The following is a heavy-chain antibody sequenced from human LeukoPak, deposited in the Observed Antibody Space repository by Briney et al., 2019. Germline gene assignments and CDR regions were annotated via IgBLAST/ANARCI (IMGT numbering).Heavy chain of an antibody. Sequence: SETLSLTCTVSGGSISSGGYYWSWIRQHPGKGLEWIGYIYYSGSTYYNPSLKSRVTISVDTSKNQFSLKLSSVTAADAAVYYCARSEYQLLYTLDYWGQGTLVTVSS. J-gene: IGHJ4*02. CDR1: GGSISSGGYY. CDR2: IYYSGST. CDR3: ARSEYQLLYTLDY. V-gene: IGHV4-31*03. D-gene: IGHD2-2*02.